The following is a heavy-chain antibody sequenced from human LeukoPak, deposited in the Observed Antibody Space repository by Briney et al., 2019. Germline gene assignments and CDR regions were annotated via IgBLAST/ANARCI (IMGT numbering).Heavy chain of an antibody. CDR3: ARRAATSGSPFDY. CDR2: INPSGGST. D-gene: IGHD3-22*01. CDR1: GYTFISYL. V-gene: IGHV1-46*01. J-gene: IGHJ4*02. Sequence: ASVKVSCKASGYTFISYLMHLVRQAPGQGLEWMGTINPSGGSTTYAQKFQGRVTMTGDTSTSTLYMELISLRSEDTAVYYCARRAATSGSPFDYWGQGTLVTVSS.